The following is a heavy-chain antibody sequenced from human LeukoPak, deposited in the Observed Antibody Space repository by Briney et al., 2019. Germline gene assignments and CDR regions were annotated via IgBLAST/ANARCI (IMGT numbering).Heavy chain of an antibody. V-gene: IGHV3-23*01. D-gene: IGHD3-3*01. CDR1: GFTFSSYW. CDR3: AKSVAIYFYYGLDV. CDR2: ISGSGGST. Sequence: GGSLRLSCAASGFTFSSYWMHWVRQAPGKGLEWVSAISGSGGSTYYADSVKGRFTSRDNSKNTLFLQMNSLRVEDTAPYYCAKSVAIYFYYGLDVWGQGATVTVSS. J-gene: IGHJ6*02.